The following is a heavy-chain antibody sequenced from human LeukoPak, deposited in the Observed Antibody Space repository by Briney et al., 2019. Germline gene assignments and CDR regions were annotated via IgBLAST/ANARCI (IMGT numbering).Heavy chain of an antibody. J-gene: IGHJ4*02. CDR2: ISSSGSTI. CDR3: AGNYYDSSGFDY. V-gene: IGHV3-11*04. CDR1: GFTFSDYY. Sequence: PGGSLRLSCAASGFTFSDYYMSWIRQAPGRGLEWVSYISSSGSTIYYADSVKGRFTISRDNAKNSLYLQMNSLRAEDTAVYYCAGNYYDSSGFDYWGQGTLVTVSS. D-gene: IGHD3-22*01.